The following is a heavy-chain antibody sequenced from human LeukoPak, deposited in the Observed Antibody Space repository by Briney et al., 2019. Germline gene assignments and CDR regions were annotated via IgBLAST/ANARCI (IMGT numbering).Heavy chain of an antibody. J-gene: IGHJ4*02. CDR3: ARDGGSYFDY. D-gene: IGHD3-10*01. Sequence: GGSLRLSCAASGFTFSRYSMNWVRQAPGKGLEWVSSISSSSSYIYYADSVKGRFTISRDNAKKSLYLQMNSLRAEDTAVSYCARDGGSYFDYWGQGTLVTVSS. CDR1: GFTFSRYS. CDR2: ISSSSSYI. V-gene: IGHV3-21*01.